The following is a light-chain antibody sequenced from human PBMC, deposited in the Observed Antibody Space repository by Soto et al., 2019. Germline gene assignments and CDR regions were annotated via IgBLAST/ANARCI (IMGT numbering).Light chain of an antibody. V-gene: IGKV3-20*01. J-gene: IGKJ1*01. CDR1: QNLGTLY. Sequence: IVLTQSPGTLSLSPWERGTLSCRASQNLGTLYLAWFQQKSGQAPRLLIYSASRRATGIPDRFTGSGSGTDFTLTINRVEPADFAVYFCQQYAGSPRTFGQGTKVDIK. CDR3: QQYAGSPRT. CDR2: SAS.